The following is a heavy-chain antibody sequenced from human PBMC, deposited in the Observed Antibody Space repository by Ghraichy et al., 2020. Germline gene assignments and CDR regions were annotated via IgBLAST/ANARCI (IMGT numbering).Heavy chain of an antibody. CDR2: IYYSGST. CDR3: ARHQGGYSSGWYLYSYNWFDP. Sequence: SETLSLTCTVSGGSISSSSYYWGWIRQPPGKGLEWIGSIYYSGSTYYNPSLKSRVTISVDTSKNQFSLKLSSVTAADTAVYYCARHQGGYSSGWYLYSYNWFDPWGQGTLVTVSS. J-gene: IGHJ5*02. CDR1: GGSISSSSYY. D-gene: IGHD6-19*01. V-gene: IGHV4-39*07.